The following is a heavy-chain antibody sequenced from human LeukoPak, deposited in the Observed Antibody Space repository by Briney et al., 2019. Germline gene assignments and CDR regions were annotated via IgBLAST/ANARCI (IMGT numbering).Heavy chain of an antibody. Sequence: SGPALVKPSQTLTLTCTFSGFSLSTNRMRVSWIRQPPGKALEGLARIDWDDDKFYSTSLKTRLTISKDTSKNLVVLIMTNMDPVDTATYYCARTADGSHFDYWGQGTLVTVSS. D-gene: IGHD5-24*01. CDR1: GFSLSTNRMR. J-gene: IGHJ4*02. CDR3: ARTADGSHFDY. CDR2: IDWDDDK. V-gene: IGHV2-70*04.